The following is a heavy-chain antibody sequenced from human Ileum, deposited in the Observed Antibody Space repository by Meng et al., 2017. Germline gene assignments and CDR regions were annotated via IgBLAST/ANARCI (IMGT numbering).Heavy chain of an antibody. V-gene: IGHV4-34*01. CDR1: DGSFRGHY. Sequence: LRWCARLLKPLATQSLPCCVYDGSFRGHYWSWIRQPPGKGLEWMGEIKHSGSTNYNPSLKGRVTISVDTSKSQFSLRLNSVTAADTALYYCAGATIRTYYYGSGSYYFTKWGQGTLVTVSS. D-gene: IGHD3-10*01. J-gene: IGHJ4*02. CDR2: IKHSGST. CDR3: AGATIRTYYYGSGSYYFTK.